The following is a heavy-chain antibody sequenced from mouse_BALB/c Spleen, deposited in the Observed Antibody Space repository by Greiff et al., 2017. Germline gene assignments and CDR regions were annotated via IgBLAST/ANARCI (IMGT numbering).Heavy chain of an antibody. CDR3: ASGLSWFAY. D-gene: IGHD6-2*01. Sequence: EVKLQESGAELVRPGALVKLSCKASGFNIKDYYMHWVKQRPEQGLEWIGWIDPENGNTIYDPKFQGKASITADTSSNTAYLQLSSLTSEDTAVYYCASGLSWFAYWGQGTLVTVSA. V-gene: IGHV14-1*02. CDR2: IDPENGNT. CDR1: GFNIKDYY. J-gene: IGHJ3*01.